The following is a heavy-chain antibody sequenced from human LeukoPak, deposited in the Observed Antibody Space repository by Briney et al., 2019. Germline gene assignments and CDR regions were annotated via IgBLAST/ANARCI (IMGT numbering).Heavy chain of an antibody. D-gene: IGHD3-22*01. CDR1: GSTFSSYA. CDR2: ISGSGVST. CDR3: AKDLLGDFYDRSGYYPPYFDY. V-gene: IGHV3-23*01. Sequence: GGSLRLSCAASGSTFSSYAMNWVRQAPGKGLEWVSAISGSGVSTYYADSVKGRFTISRDNSKNTLYLQMHSLRAEDTAVYYCAKDLLGDFYDRSGYYPPYFDYWGQGTLVTVSS. J-gene: IGHJ4*02.